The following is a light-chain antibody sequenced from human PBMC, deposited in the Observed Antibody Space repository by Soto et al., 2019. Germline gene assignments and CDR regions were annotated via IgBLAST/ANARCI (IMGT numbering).Light chain of an antibody. V-gene: IGKV3-15*01. CDR3: EQYKQWPVA. J-gene: IGKJ4*01. Sequence: VMTQSPTTLSVSPGETVTLSCRASHSVGSNLAWYHQNPGQAPRLLIYGASTRATGVPARFSGSGSATHFTLTISNPQSEDFGFYYCEQYKQWPVAFGGGTKVEIK. CDR2: GAS. CDR1: HSVGSN.